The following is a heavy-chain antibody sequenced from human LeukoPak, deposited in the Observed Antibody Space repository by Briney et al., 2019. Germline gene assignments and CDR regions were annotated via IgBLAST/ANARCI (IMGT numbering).Heavy chain of an antibody. D-gene: IGHD3-16*02. V-gene: IGHV4-34*01. J-gene: IGHJ4*02. CDR1: GGSFSGYY. CDR2: INHSGST. CDR3: ARAPYDYVWGSYRYMYFDY. Sequence: SETLSLTCAVYGGSFSGYYWSWIRQPPGKGLEWIGEINHSGSTNYNPSLKSRVTISVDTSKNQFSLKLSSVTAADTAVYYCARAPYDYVWGSYRYMYFDYWGQGTLVTVSS.